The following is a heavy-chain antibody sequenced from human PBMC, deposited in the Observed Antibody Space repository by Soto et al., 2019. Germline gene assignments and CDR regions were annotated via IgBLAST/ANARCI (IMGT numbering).Heavy chain of an antibody. CDR1: GFTFSSYS. D-gene: IGHD3-3*01. CDR3: ARDDSPGYDFWSGYPGGMDV. V-gene: IGHV3-48*02. Sequence: EVQLVESGGGLVQPGGSLRLSCAASGFTFSSYSMNWVRQAPGKGLEWVSYISSSSSTIYYADSVKGRFTISRDNAKNSLYLQMNSLRDEDTAVYYCARDDSPGYDFWSGYPGGMDVWGQGTTVTVSS. J-gene: IGHJ6*02. CDR2: ISSSSSTI.